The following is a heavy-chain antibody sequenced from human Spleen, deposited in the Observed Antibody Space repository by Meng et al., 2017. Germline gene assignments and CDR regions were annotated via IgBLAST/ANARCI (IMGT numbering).Heavy chain of an antibody. CDR1: GYTFTSYY. D-gene: IGHD4-17*01. Sequence: SVKVSCKASGYTFTSYYMHWVRQAPGQGLEWMGIINPSGGSTSYAQKFQGRVTMIRDTSTSTVYMELSSLRSEGTAVYYCARDDYGDYGKDYYYYGMDVWGQGTTVTVSS. CDR3: ARDDYGDYGKDYYYYGMDV. J-gene: IGHJ6*02. V-gene: IGHV1-46*01. CDR2: INPSGGST.